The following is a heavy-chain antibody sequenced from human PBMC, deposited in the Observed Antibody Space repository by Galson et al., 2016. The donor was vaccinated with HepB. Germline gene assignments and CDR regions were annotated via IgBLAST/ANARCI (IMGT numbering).Heavy chain of an antibody. CDR1: GFTFSRYG. D-gene: IGHD6-25*01. Sequence: SLRLSCAASGFTFSRYGMHWVRQAPGEGLESVAFIWYDGTNKFYADSVKGRFTISRDNSKKTLYLQVNSLRGEDTAVYYCVQVGGGSGLEYWGQGTLVTVSS. CDR2: IWYDGTNK. V-gene: IGHV3-30*02. CDR3: VQVGGGSGLEY. J-gene: IGHJ4*02.